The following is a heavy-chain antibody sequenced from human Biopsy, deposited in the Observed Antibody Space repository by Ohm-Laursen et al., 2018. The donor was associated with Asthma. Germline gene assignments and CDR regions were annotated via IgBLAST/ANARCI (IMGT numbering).Heavy chain of an antibody. D-gene: IGHD3-10*01. J-gene: IGHJ6*02. CDR2: ISVYNGNT. V-gene: IGHV1-18*01. CDR1: GYTFNSAG. CDR3: ARAVDYSHYYGIDV. Sequence: ASVKVSCKTSGYTFNSAGITWVRQAPGQGLEWMGWISVYNGNTKVAQKLQDRVTMITDTSTSTAYMELRSLRSDDTAVDFCARAVDYSHYYGIDVWGQGATVTVS.